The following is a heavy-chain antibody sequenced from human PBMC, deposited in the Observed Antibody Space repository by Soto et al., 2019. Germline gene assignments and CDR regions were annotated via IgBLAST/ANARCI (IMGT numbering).Heavy chain of an antibody. CDR1: GFTFSSYA. CDR2: ISGSGGST. Sequence: EVQLLESGGGLVQPGGSLRLSCAASGFTFSSYAMSWVRQAPGKGLEWVSAISGSGGSTYYADSVKGRFTISRDNSKNTLYLQMNSLRDEDTAVYYCAKDRGTGYCSSTSCFFDYWGQGTLVTVSS. J-gene: IGHJ4*02. CDR3: AKDRGTGYCSSTSCFFDY. V-gene: IGHV3-23*01. D-gene: IGHD2-2*01.